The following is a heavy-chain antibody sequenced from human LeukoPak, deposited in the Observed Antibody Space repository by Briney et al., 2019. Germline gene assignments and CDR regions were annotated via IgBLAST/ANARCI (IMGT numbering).Heavy chain of an antibody. V-gene: IGHV3-30*02. Sequence: PGGSLTLSCGGSGISFSGSWMSWVRQAPGRGLEWVAFIQHDGNDKYYADSVKGRFTISRDNSKNTLYLQMNSLRTEDTAVYYCPRGWPHFDYWGQGTLVTVSS. CDR1: GISFSGSW. J-gene: IGHJ4*02. D-gene: IGHD6-19*01. CDR3: PRGWPHFDY. CDR2: IQHDGNDK.